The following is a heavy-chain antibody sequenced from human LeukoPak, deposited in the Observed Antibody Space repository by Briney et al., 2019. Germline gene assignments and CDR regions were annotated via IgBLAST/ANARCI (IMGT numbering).Heavy chain of an antibody. CDR2: INHSGST. J-gene: IGHJ6*03. V-gene: IGHV4-34*01. Sequence: SETLSLTCTVSDGSIINYYWGWVRQPPGKGLEWIGEINHSGSTNYNPSLKSRVTISVDTSKNQFSLKLSSVTAADTAVYYCARRFRGYYDSSGYYSHYYYYYMDVWGKGTTVTISS. CDR3: ARRFRGYYDSSGYYSHYYYYYMDV. D-gene: IGHD3-22*01. CDR1: DGSIINYY.